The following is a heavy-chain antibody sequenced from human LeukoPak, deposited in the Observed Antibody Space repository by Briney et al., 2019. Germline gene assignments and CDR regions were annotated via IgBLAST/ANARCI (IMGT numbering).Heavy chain of an antibody. V-gene: IGHV3-30*02. J-gene: IGHJ4*02. CDR1: GFTFSSYG. D-gene: IGHD4-17*01. Sequence: GGSLRLSCAASGFTFSSYGMHWVRQAPGKGLEWVAFIRYDGSNKYYADSVKGRFTISRDNFKNTLYLQMNNLRVEDTAVFYCVNGESFYGDYGFDYWGQGTLVTVSS. CDR3: VNGESFYGDYGFDY. CDR2: IRYDGSNK.